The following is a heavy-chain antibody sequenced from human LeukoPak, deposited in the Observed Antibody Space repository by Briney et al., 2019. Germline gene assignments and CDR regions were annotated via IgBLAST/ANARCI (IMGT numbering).Heavy chain of an antibody. J-gene: IGHJ4*02. CDR1: GGTFSSYA. V-gene: IGHV1-69*01. D-gene: IGHD3-22*01. Sequence: APVKVSCKASGGTFSSYAISWVRQAPGQGLEWMGGIIPIFGTANYAQKFQGRVTITADESTSTAYMELSSLRSEDTAVYYCARAARITMIEVLDYWGQGTLVTVSS. CDR3: ARAARITMIEVLDY. CDR2: IIPIFGTA.